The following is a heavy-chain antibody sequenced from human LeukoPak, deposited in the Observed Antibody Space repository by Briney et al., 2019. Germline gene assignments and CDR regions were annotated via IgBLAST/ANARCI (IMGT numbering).Heavy chain of an antibody. CDR2: ISGSGGST. J-gene: IGHJ6*03. D-gene: IGHD6-6*01. V-gene: IGHV3-23*01. Sequence: GGSLRLSCAASGFTFSSYAMSWVRQAPGKGLEWVSAISGSGGSTYYADSVKGRFTISRDKSKNTLYLQMNSLRAEDTAVYYCAKDLSSSSRAYYYYYYMDVWGKGTTVTVSS. CDR1: GFTFSSYA. CDR3: AKDLSSSSRAYYYYYYMDV.